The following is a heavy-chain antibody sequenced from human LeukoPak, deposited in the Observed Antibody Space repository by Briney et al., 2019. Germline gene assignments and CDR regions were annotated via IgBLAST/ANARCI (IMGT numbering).Heavy chain of an antibody. CDR3: AKDATPGNSVWDYFDC. J-gene: IGHJ4*02. CDR2: IGGPDET. Sequence: PGGSLRLSCAASGFSFKIRAMTWVRQAPGKGLEWVSVIGGPDETYYADSVKGQFTVSRDDSSNTVFLQMNSLRDEDTAVYYCAKDATPGNSVWDYFDCWGQGTLVTVSS. CDR1: GFSFKIRA. D-gene: IGHD7-27*01. V-gene: IGHV3-23*01.